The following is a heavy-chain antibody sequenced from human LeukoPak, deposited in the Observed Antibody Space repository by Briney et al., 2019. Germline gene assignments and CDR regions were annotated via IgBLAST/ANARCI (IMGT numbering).Heavy chain of an antibody. V-gene: IGHV4-61*02. CDR3: ARELTGEDYYYYMDV. D-gene: IGHD7-27*01. J-gene: IGHJ6*03. CDR1: GGSISSGSYY. Sequence: SETLSLTCTVSGGSISSGSYYWSWIRQPAGKGLEWIGRIYTSGSTNYNPSLKGRVTISVDTSKNQFSLKLSSVTAADTAVYYCARELTGEDYYYYMDVWGKGTTVTISS. CDR2: IYTSGST.